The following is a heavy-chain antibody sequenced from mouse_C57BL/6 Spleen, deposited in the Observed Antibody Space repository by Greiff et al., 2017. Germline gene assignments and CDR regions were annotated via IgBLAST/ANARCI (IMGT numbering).Heavy chain of an antibody. CDR2: FHPYNDDT. D-gene: IGHD2-2*01. CDR3: ARCGYDEVDY. CDR1: GYTFPTYP. V-gene: IGHV1-47*01. Sequence: QVQLQQSGAELVKPGASVKMSCKASGYTFPTYPLAWMKQNHGKSLEWIGNFHPYNDDTKYNEKFKGKATLTVEKSYSTVYLVISRLTSDDSAVYYCARCGYDEVDYWGQGTTLTVSS. J-gene: IGHJ2*01.